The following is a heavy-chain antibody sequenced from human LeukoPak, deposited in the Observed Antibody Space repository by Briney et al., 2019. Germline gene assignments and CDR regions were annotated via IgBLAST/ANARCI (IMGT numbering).Heavy chain of an antibody. CDR1: GFTFSSYA. Sequence: PGGSLRLSCAASGFTFSSYAMHWVRQAPGKGLEWVAVISYDGSNKYYADSVKGRFTISRDNSKNTLYLQMNSLRAEHTAVYYCAKKTFGGVDIWGQGTMVTVSS. D-gene: IGHD3-16*01. J-gene: IGHJ3*02. V-gene: IGHV3-30*04. CDR2: ISYDGSNK. CDR3: AKKTFGGVDI.